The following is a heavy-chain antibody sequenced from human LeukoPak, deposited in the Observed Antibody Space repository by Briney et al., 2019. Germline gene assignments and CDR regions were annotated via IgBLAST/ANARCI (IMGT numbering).Heavy chain of an antibody. CDR1: GGSISSSSYY. Sequence: PSETLSLTCTVSGGSISSSSYYWGWIRQPPGKGLEWIGSIYYSGSTYYNPSLKSRVTISVDTSKNQFSLKLSSVTAADTAVYYSARRSIVVVPAAPAFDYWGQGTLVTVSS. CDR3: ARRSIVVVPAAPAFDY. V-gene: IGHV4-39*01. J-gene: IGHJ4*02. D-gene: IGHD2-2*01. CDR2: IYYSGST.